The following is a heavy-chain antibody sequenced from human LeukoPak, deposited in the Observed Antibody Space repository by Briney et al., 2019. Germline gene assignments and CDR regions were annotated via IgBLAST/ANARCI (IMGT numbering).Heavy chain of an antibody. D-gene: IGHD3-16*02. CDR3: AREVRDYVWGSYRYRYFDY. Sequence: SETLSLTCTVSGGSISSYYWSWIRQPPGEGLEWIGYIYYSGSTNYNPSLKSRVTISVDTSKNQFSLKLSSVTAADTAVYYCAREVRDYVWGSYRYRYFDYWGQGTLVTVSS. J-gene: IGHJ4*02. V-gene: IGHV4-59*01. CDR1: GGSISSYY. CDR2: IYYSGST.